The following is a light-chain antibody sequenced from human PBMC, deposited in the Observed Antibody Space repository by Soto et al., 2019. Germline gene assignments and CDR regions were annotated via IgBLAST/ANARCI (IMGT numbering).Light chain of an antibody. J-gene: IGKJ1*01. Sequence: EIVLTQSRGTLSLSPGERATLSSMASQGVSSSYLAWSQQNPGQAPRPLIYGASSSATGIRDRFSGSGAWTDSTLTISRLEPEDFAVHYCQQYDSSPKTFRHPTKV. CDR2: GAS. CDR3: QQYDSSPKT. CDR1: QGVSSSY. V-gene: IGKV3-20*01.